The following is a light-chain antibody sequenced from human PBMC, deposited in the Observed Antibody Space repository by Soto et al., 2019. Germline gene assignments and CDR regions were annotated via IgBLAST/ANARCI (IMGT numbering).Light chain of an antibody. V-gene: IGLV2-14*01. CDR3: SPKRDSSALFV. CDR1: SSDVGAYNY. CDR2: EVT. Sequence: QSVLTQPASVSGSPGQSITISCTGTSSDVGAYNYVSWYQHHPGKVPKLLIYEVTNRPSGVSDRFSGSKSGNTASLTISGPQAEDVADYYFSPKRDSSALFVLGTGTKVTV. J-gene: IGLJ1*01.